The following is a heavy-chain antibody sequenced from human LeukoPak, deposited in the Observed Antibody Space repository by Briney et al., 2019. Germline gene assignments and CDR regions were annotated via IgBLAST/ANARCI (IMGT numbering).Heavy chain of an antibody. Sequence: GESLKISCKGSGYSFTSYWIAWVRQMPGKGLEWMGIIYPSDSDTRYNPSFQGQVTISADKSISTAYLQWNSLKASDTAIYYCTRSPDIDILTGYSRYYFDYWGQGTLVTVSS. CDR3: TRSPDIDILTGYSRYYFDY. J-gene: IGHJ4*02. CDR2: IYPSDSDT. D-gene: IGHD3-9*01. V-gene: IGHV5-51*01. CDR1: GYSFTSYW.